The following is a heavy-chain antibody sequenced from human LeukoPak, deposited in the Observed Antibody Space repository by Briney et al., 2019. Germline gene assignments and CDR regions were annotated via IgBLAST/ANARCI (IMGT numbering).Heavy chain of an antibody. V-gene: IGHV1-2*02. CDR1: GYTFTGYY. D-gene: IGHD6-13*01. CDR2: INPNSGDT. J-gene: IGHJ5*02. Sequence: GASVKVSCKASGYTFTGYYMHWVRQAPGQGLEWMGWINPNSGDTNYAQKLQGRVTMTTDTSTGTAYMELRSLRSDDTAVYYCARDFAAGTFWFDPWGQGTLVTVSS. CDR3: ARDFAAGTFWFDP.